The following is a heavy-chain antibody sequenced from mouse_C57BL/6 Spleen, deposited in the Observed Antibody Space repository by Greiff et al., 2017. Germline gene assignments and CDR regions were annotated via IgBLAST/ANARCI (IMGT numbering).Heavy chain of an antibody. V-gene: IGHV1-15*01. CDR3: TRKGGVPTYYFDY. CDR1: GYTFTDYE. Sequence: QVQLQQSGAELVRPGASVTLSCKASGYTFTDYEMHWVKQTPVHGLEWIGAIDPETGGTAYNQKFKGKAILTADKSSSTAYMELRSLTSEDSAVYYCTRKGGVPTYYFDYWGQGTTLTVSS. CDR2: IDPETGGT. D-gene: IGHD5-1*01. J-gene: IGHJ2*01.